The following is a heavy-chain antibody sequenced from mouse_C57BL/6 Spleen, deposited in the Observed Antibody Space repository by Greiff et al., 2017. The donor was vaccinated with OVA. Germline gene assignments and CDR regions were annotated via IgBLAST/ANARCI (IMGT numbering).Heavy chain of an antibody. Sequence: VQLQQPGAELVKPGASVKMSCKASGYTFTSYWITWVKQRPGQGLEWIGDIYPGSGSTNYNEKFKSKATLTVDTSSSTAYMQLSSLTSEDSAVYYCAIRGYDYPGFAYWGQGTLVTVSA. V-gene: IGHV1-55*01. CDR1: GYTFTSYW. CDR3: AIRGYDYPGFAY. J-gene: IGHJ3*01. D-gene: IGHD2-4*01. CDR2: IYPGSGST.